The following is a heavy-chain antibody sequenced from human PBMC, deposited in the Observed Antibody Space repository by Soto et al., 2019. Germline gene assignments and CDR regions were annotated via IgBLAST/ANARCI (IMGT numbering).Heavy chain of an antibody. CDR3: ARDSASCFLEWSCRYGMDV. V-gene: IGHV1-69*01. J-gene: IGHJ6*02. Sequence: QVQLVQSGAEVKKPGSSVKVSCTASGGTFSSYAISWVRQAPGQGLEWMGGIIPIFGTANYAQKFQGRVTITADESTSTAYMELSSLRSEDTAVYYCARDSASCFLEWSCRYGMDVWGQGTTVTVSS. D-gene: IGHD3-3*01. CDR2: IIPIFGTA. CDR1: GGTFSSYA.